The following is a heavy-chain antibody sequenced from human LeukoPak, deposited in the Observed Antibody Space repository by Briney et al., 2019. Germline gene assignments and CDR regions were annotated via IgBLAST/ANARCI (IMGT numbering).Heavy chain of an antibody. Sequence: ASVKVSCKASEYTFTSYYMHWARQAPGQGLEWMGWINPNSGGTNYAQKFQGRVTMTRDTSISTAYMELSRLRSDDTAVYYCARGEELRFLEWLLPHDYWGQGTLVTVSS. D-gene: IGHD3-3*01. J-gene: IGHJ4*02. CDR2: INPNSGGT. CDR3: ARGEELRFLEWLLPHDY. V-gene: IGHV1-2*02. CDR1: EYTFTSYY.